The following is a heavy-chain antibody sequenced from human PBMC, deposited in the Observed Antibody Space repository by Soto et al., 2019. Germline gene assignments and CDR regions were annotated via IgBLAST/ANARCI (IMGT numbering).Heavy chain of an antibody. J-gene: IGHJ4*02. CDR2: ISAYNGNT. CDR1: GYTFTSYG. D-gene: IGHD6-6*01. Sequence: GASVKVSCKASGYTFTSYGISWVRQAPGQGLEWMGWISAYNGNTNYAQKLQGRVTMTTDTSTSTAYMELRSLRSDDTAVYYCARWKWAHSNGRSSWGYFDYWGQGNLVTVSS. V-gene: IGHV1-18*01. CDR3: ARWKWAHSNGRSSWGYFDY.